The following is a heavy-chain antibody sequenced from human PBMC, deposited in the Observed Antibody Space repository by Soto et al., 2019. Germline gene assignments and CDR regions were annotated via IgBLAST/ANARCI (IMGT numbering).Heavy chain of an antibody. Sequence: GGSLRLSCAASGFTFDDYGMSWVRQAPGKGLEWVSGINWNGGSTGYADSVKGRLTISRDNAKNSLYLQMNSLRAEDTALYYCARDRYYDSSGYYFGWFDPWGQGTLVTVSS. D-gene: IGHD3-22*01. CDR3: ARDRYYDSSGYYFGWFDP. V-gene: IGHV3-20*04. J-gene: IGHJ5*02. CDR2: INWNGGST. CDR1: GFTFDDYG.